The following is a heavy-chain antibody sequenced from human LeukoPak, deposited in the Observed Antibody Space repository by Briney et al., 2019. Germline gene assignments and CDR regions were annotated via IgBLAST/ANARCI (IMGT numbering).Heavy chain of an antibody. Sequence: PGGSLRLSCVASGLIFSNYDMKWVRQAPGKGLEWVAVISYDGSNKYYADSVKGRFTISRDNSKNTLYLQMNSLRAGDTAVYYCAKGGYYDSSGYRAYDYWGQGTLVTVSS. V-gene: IGHV3-30*18. J-gene: IGHJ4*02. CDR2: ISYDGSNK. D-gene: IGHD3-22*01. CDR1: GLIFSNYD. CDR3: AKGGYYDSSGYRAYDY.